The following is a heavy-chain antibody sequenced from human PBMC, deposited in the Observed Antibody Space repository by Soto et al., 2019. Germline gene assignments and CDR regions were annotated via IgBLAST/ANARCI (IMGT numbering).Heavy chain of an antibody. Sequence: PGGSLRLSCVASGFTFSSYGMHWVRQAPGKGLEWVAVISYDGNNEYYADSVKGRFTISRDNSKNTLYLQMNSLRAEDTAVYYCAKNERTVTTFDYWGQGTLVTASS. V-gene: IGHV3-30*18. CDR1: GFTFSSYG. CDR2: ISYDGNNE. J-gene: IGHJ4*02. CDR3: AKNERTVTTFDY. D-gene: IGHD4-17*01.